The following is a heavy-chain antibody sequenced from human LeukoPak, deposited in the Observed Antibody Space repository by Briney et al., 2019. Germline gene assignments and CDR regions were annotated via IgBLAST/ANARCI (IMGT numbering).Heavy chain of an antibody. CDR1: GYTFTHFY. CDR2: LDPNNGDT. D-gene: IGHD1-14*01. CDR3: AANVETGRGDFDI. Sequence: ASLTVSCKASGYTFTHFYIHWVRQAPGQGLEWLGWLDPNNGDTDYAQKFQGRVTMTRDTSMDTAYMQVTGLRYDDTAVYYCAANVETGRGDFDIWGQGTLVTVSS. V-gene: IGHV1-2*02. J-gene: IGHJ3*02.